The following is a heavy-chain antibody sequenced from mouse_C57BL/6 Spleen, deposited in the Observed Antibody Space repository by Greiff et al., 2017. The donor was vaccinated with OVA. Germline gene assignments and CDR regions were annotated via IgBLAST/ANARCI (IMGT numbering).Heavy chain of an antibody. CDR1: GFTFSSYT. V-gene: IGHV5-9*01. Sequence: EVKVVESGGGLVKPGGSLKLSCAASGFTFSSYTMSWVRQTPEKRLEWVATISGGGGTTYYPDSVKGRFTISRDNAKNTLYLQMSSLRSEDTALYYCARQAYYSNYGDYWGQGTTLTVSS. D-gene: IGHD2-5*01. J-gene: IGHJ2*01. CDR3: ARQAYYSNYGDY. CDR2: ISGGGGTT.